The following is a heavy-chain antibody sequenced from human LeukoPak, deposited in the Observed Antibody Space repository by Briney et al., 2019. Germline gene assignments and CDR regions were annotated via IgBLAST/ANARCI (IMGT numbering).Heavy chain of an antibody. J-gene: IGHJ5*02. CDR1: GYTFSDYS. D-gene: IGHD4-17*01. CDR2: ISPYNAHT. V-gene: IGHV1-18*01. CDR3: ARVTTVTRSPWSWGPKKIGQEVNWFDP. Sequence: RASVNVSCKASGYTFSDYSITWVRQAPGQGLEWMGWISPYNAHTNYAQNFQGRVTMTTDRSTRTAYMELRNLRSDDTAVYYCARVTTVTRSPWSWGPKKIGQEVNWFDPWGQGTLITVS.